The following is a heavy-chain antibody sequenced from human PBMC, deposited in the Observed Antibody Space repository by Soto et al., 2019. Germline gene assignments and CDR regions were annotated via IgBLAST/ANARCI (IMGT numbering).Heavy chain of an antibody. Sequence: GGSLRLSCAASGFTFSVSAIHWVRQAPGRGLEWVGRIRSTAQNSATGYVASVKGRFTISRDDSKNTAYLQMNSLKTEDTAVYYCTRTGDTYYDFWSGYYNYWGQGTLVTVSS. CDR2: IRSTAQNSAT. V-gene: IGHV3-73*01. D-gene: IGHD3-3*01. CDR3: TRTGDTYYDFWSGYYNY. CDR1: GFTFSVSA. J-gene: IGHJ4*02.